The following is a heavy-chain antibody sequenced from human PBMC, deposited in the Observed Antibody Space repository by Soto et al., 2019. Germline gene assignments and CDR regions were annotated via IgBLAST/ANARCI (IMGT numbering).Heavy chain of an antibody. J-gene: IGHJ3*02. Sequence: ASLKISCKTSGYSFISYWVAWVRQLPGKGLEWMGTFYPGDSTSTYSPSFQGQVTISVDKSISTAYLQLSSLKASDTAMYYCARIIGYCRNNDCSWTFDIWGQGTMVTGSS. V-gene: IGHV5-51*01. CDR2: FYPGDSTS. CDR1: GYSFISYW. D-gene: IGHD2-15*01. CDR3: ARIIGYCRNNDCSWTFDI.